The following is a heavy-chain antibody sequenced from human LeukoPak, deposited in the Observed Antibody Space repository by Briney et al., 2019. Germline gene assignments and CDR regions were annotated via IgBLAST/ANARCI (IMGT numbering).Heavy chain of an antibody. Sequence: GASVKVSCKASGGTFSSYAISWVRQAPGQGLEWMGRIIPILGIANYAQKLQGRVTITADKSTSTAYMELSSLRSEDTAVYYCARVNGYSYGPYYFDYWGQGTLVTVSS. CDR3: ARVNGYSYGPYYFDY. D-gene: IGHD5-18*01. V-gene: IGHV1-69*04. J-gene: IGHJ4*02. CDR1: GGTFSSYA. CDR2: IIPILGIA.